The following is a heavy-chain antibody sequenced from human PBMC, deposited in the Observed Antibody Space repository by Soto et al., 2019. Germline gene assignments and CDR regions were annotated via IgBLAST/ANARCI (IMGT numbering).Heavy chain of an antibody. CDR2: INPSGGST. CDR1: GYTFTRYY. J-gene: IGHJ4*02. Sequence: GASVKVSCKASGYTFTRYYMHWVRQAPGQGLEWMGIINPSGGSTSYAQKFQGRVTMTRDTSTSTVYMELSSLRSEDTAVYYCARDSSTGASTDETPRPYFGCWGQGTLVTVSS. D-gene: IGHD2-8*02. CDR3: ARDSSTGASTDETPRPYFGC. V-gene: IGHV1-46*01.